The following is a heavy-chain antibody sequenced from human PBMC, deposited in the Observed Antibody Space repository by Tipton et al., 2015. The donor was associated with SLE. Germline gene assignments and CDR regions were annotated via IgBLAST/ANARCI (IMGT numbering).Heavy chain of an antibody. Sequence: GSLRLSCAASGFTVSSNYMSWVRQAPGKGLEWVSAISGSGGSTYYADSVKGRFTISRDNSKNTLYLQMNSLRAEDTAVYYCANQPAYSSSPRYWGQGTLVTVSS. CDR3: ANQPAYSSSPRY. V-gene: IGHV3-23*01. J-gene: IGHJ4*02. CDR1: GFTVSSNY. D-gene: IGHD6-6*01. CDR2: ISGSGGST.